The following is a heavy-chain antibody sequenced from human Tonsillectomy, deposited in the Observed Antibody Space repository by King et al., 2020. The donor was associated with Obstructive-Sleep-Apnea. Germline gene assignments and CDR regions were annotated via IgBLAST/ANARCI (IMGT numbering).Heavy chain of an antibody. J-gene: IGHJ4*02. D-gene: IGHD6-19*01. CDR2: ISWNSGSI. Sequence: VQLVESGGGLVQPGRSLRLSCAASGFTFADYAMHWVRQAPGKGLEWVSGISWNSGSIGYADSVKGRFTISSDNAKNSLYLQMNSLRAEDTALYYCAKDQERDSSGFDYWGQGTLVTVSS. V-gene: IGHV3-9*01. CDR1: GFTFADYA. CDR3: AKDQERDSSGFDY.